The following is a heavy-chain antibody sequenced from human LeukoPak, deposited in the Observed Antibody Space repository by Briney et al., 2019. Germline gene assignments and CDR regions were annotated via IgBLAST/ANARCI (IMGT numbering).Heavy chain of an antibody. CDR1: GGTFSSYA. J-gene: IGHJ5*02. Sequence: SVKVSCKASGGTFSSYAISWVRQAPGQGLEWMGGIIPIFGTANYAQKFQGRVTITADESTSTAYMELSSLRSEDTAVYYCARRGRSVPRGWFDPWGQGTLVTVSS. V-gene: IGHV1-69*13. CDR2: IIPIFGTA. CDR3: ARRGRSVPRGWFDP. D-gene: IGHD4-17*01.